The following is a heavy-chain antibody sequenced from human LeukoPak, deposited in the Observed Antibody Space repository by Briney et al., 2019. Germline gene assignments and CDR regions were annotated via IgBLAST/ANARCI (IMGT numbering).Heavy chain of an antibody. D-gene: IGHD4-11*01. CDR2: ISGSGGST. CDR1: GFTFSSYA. CDR3: VRRGSNYPYYMDV. V-gene: IGHV3-23*01. Sequence: GGSLRLSCAASGFTFSSYAMSWVRQAPGKGLEWVSAISGSGGSTYYADSVKGRLTISRDNSKNTLYLQMNSLRAEDTAVYYCVRRGSNYPYYMDVWGKGTTVTVSS. J-gene: IGHJ6*03.